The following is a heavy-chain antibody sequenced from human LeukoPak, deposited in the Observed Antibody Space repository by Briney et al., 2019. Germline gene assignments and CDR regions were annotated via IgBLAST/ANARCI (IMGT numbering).Heavy chain of an antibody. V-gene: IGHV3-30-3*01. CDR1: RFTFNEYA. CDR3: ARDFFPIADSTWYEIGY. Sequence: GGSLRLSCAASRFTFNEYAMHWVRQTPGKGLEWVALISYDGYDKSYADSVRGRFTISRDNSKNTLNLQMDSLRSEDTAVYYCARDFFPIADSTWYEIGYWGQGTLVTVSS. CDR2: ISYDGYDK. D-gene: IGHD2-21*01. J-gene: IGHJ4*02.